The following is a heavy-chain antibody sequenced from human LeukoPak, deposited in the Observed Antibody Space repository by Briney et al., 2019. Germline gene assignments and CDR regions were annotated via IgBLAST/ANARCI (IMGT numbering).Heavy chain of an antibody. J-gene: IGHJ4*02. CDR2: IYYSGST. CDR1: GGSISSYY. D-gene: IGHD3-10*01. V-gene: IGHV4-59*01. Sequence: PSETLSLTCTVSGGSISSYYWSWIRQPPGKGLEWIGYIYYSGSTNYNPSLKSRVTISVDTSKNQFSLKLSSVTAADTAVYYCARAVRGVFDYWGQGTLVTVSS. CDR3: ARAVRGVFDY.